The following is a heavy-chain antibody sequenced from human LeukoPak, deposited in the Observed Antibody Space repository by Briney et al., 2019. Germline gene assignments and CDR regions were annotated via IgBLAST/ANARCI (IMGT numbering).Heavy chain of an antibody. CDR1: GFTVSSNY. CDR2: IYSGGST. Sequence: PGGSLRLSCAASGFTVSSNYMSWVRQAPGKGLEWVSVIYSGGSTYYADSVKGRFTISRDNSKNTLYLQMNSLRAEDTAVYYCAKGDYGDYVGYFDYWGQGTLVTVSS. CDR3: AKGDYGDYVGYFDY. V-gene: IGHV3-53*01. J-gene: IGHJ4*02. D-gene: IGHD4-17*01.